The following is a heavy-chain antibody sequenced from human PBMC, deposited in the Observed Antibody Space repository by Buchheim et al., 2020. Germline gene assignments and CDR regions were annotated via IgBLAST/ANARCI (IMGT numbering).Heavy chain of an antibody. V-gene: IGHV3-30*04. Sequence: QVQLVESGGGVVQPGRSLRLSCAASGFTFSSYAMHWVRQAPGKGLEWVAVISYDGSNKYYADSVTGRFTISRDNSKKKLSLQMNSLRAEYTSVYYCARAVAGTLDYGGQGTL. CDR2: ISYDGSNK. D-gene: IGHD6-19*01. CDR1: GFTFSSYA. CDR3: ARAVAGTLDY. J-gene: IGHJ4*02.